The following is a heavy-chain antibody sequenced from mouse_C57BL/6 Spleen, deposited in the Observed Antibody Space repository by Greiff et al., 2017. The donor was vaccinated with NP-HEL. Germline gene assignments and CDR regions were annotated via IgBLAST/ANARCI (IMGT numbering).Heavy chain of an antibody. CDR2: IWGVGST. Sequence: QVQLQQSGPGLVAPSQSLSITCTVSGFSLTSYGVDWVRQSPGKGLEWLGVIWGVGSTNYNSALKSRLSISKDNSKSQVFLKMNSLQTDDTAMYYCATRYGSEYAMDYWGQGTSVTVSS. CDR1: GFSLTSYG. D-gene: IGHD1-1*01. CDR3: ATRYGSEYAMDY. V-gene: IGHV2-6*01. J-gene: IGHJ4*01.